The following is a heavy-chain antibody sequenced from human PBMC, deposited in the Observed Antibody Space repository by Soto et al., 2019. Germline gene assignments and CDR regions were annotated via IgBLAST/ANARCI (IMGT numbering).Heavy chain of an antibody. D-gene: IGHD2-21*02. Sequence: VQLLESGGGWVQPGGSLRLSCAASGFTLSSFAMGWVRQAPGKGLEWVSDISASGSRSSYADFVRGRFTVSRDNSKNTLFLQMNRLSVYDTAVYYCAKSRLVMTSSSFDSWGQGALVSVSS. CDR1: GFTLSSFA. V-gene: IGHV3-23*01. CDR3: AKSRLVMTSSSFDS. J-gene: IGHJ4*02. CDR2: ISASGSRS.